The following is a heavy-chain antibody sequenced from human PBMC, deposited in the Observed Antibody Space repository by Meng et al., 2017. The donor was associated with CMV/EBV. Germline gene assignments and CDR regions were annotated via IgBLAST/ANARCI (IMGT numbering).Heavy chain of an antibody. CDR2: ISGSGGST. V-gene: IGHV3-23*01. CDR1: GFTFSSYA. D-gene: IGHD2-2*02. Sequence: GESLKISCAASGFTFSSYAMSWVRQAPGKGLEWVSAISGSGGSTYYADSVEGRFTISRDNSKNTLYLQMNSLRAEDTAVYYCAKDDSQLLYRDPYYYYGMDVWGQGTTVTVSS. J-gene: IGHJ6*02. CDR3: AKDDSQLLYRDPYYYYGMDV.